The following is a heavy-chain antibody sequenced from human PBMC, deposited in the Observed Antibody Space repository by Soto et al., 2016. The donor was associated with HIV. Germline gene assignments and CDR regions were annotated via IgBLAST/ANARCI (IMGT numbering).Heavy chain of an antibody. CDR1: GYSFSNYY. V-gene: IGHV1-46*01. Sequence: QVQLVQSGAEVKKPGASVKVSCKASGYSFSNYYIHWVRQAPGQGLEWMGIINPSRGGSATYAQKFQGRITMTRDTSTSTVYMDLSSLRSEDTAVYYCAREPPTTCYFDYWGQGTLVTVSS. CDR2: INPSRGGSA. D-gene: IGHD4-17*01. J-gene: IGHJ4*02. CDR3: AREPPTTCYFDY.